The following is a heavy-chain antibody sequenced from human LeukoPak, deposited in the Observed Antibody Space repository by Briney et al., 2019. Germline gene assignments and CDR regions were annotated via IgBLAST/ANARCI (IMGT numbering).Heavy chain of an antibody. J-gene: IGHJ2*01. CDR1: GFTLSSFG. CDR3: AKDADTATIIYWYFDL. D-gene: IGHD5-18*01. V-gene: IGHV3-30*18. CDR2: VSDDGSNT. Sequence: GGSLRHSCMASGFTLSSFGTHWVRPAPGKGLAWVAVVSDDGSNTYYADSVKGRFTISRDNSKNTLYLQLNSLRAEDTAVYYCAKDADTATIIYWYFDLWGRGTLVTVSS.